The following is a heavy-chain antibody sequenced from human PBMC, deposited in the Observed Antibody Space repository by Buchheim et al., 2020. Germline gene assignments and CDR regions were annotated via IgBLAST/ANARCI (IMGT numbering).Heavy chain of an antibody. CDR2: IYWDDDK. D-gene: IGHD6-13*01. V-gene: IGHV2-5*02. CDR3: ARAAAGTLEDYYYYGMDV. Sequence: QITLKESGPTLVKPTQTLTLTCTFSGFSLSTSGVGVGWIRQPPGKALEWLALIYWDDDKRYSPSLKSRLTITKATSKNQVGLTMTNMDPVDTATYYCARAAAGTLEDYYYYGMDVWRHGTT. J-gene: IGHJ6*02. CDR1: GFSLSTSGVG.